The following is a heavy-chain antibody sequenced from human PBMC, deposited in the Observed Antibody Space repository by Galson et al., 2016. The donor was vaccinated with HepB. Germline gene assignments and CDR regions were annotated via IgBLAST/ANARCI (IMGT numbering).Heavy chain of an antibody. CDR3: ARGGGFTAWGHDY. CDR2: ISSTSRTV. Sequence: SLRLSCAASGFTFSNYNINWVRQAPGKGLEWLSYISSTSRTVSYADSVQGRFTISRDSATNSVYLQVNSLRAEDTAVYYCARGGGFTAWGHDYWGQGTLVTVSS. D-gene: IGHD3-16*01. V-gene: IGHV3-48*01. J-gene: IGHJ4*02. CDR1: GFTFSNYN.